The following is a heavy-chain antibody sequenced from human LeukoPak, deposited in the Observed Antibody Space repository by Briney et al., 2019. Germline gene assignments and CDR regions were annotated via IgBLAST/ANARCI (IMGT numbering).Heavy chain of an antibody. CDR1: GFTFSDYY. D-gene: IGHD2-2*01. CDR3: AREGELYCSRTSCYAGDGMDV. CDR2: ISSSGSTI. Sequence: GGSLRLSCAASGFTFSDYYMSWIRQAPGKGLEWVSYISSSGSTIYYADSVKGRFTISRDNAKNSLYLQMNSLRAEDTAVYYCAREGELYCSRTSCYAGDGMDVWGQGTTVTVSS. J-gene: IGHJ6*02. V-gene: IGHV3-11*01.